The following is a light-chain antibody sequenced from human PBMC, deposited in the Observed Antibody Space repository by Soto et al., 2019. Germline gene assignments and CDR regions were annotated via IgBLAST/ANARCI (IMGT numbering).Light chain of an antibody. Sequence: EIVMTQSPATLSVSPGERASLSCRASQSVSSNLAWYHQKPGQAPRLLIYGASTRATGIPARFSGIGSGTEFTLTISSLQSEDFAVYYCQHYNNWSLTFGGGTKVEIK. J-gene: IGKJ4*01. CDR1: QSVSSN. V-gene: IGKV3-15*01. CDR3: QHYNNWSLT. CDR2: GAS.